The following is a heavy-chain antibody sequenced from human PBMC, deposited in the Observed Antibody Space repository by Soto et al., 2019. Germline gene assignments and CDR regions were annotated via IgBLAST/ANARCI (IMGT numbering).Heavy chain of an antibody. CDR1: GYTFTSYD. CDR2: MSPNTGNS. D-gene: IGHD1-1*01. CDR3: ARRAETNGWNGFGADKYYFDF. Sequence: GASVKVSCKASGYTFTSYDIYGVRQATGQGLEWMGWMSPNTGNSGYAQKFQGRVTMTSDTSISTAHMELSSLRSEDTAVYYCARRAETNGWNGFGADKYYFDFWGQGTLVTVSS. J-gene: IGHJ4*02. V-gene: IGHV1-8*01.